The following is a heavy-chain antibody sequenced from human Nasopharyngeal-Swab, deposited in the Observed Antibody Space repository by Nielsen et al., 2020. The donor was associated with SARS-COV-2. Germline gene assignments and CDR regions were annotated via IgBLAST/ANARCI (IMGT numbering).Heavy chain of an antibody. CDR3: ARGNGGYATYFDY. CDR2: ISYDGSNK. V-gene: IGHV3-30*04. Sequence: GGSLRLSCAASGFTFSSHAMHWVRQAPGKGLEWVAVISYDGSNKYYADSVKGRFTISRDNSKNTLYLQMNSLRAEDTAVYYCARGNGGYATYFDYWGQGTLVTVSS. D-gene: IGHD5-12*01. J-gene: IGHJ4*02. CDR1: GFTFSSHA.